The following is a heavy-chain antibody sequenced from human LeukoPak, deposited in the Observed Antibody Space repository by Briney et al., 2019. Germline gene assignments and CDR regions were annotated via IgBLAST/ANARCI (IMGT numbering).Heavy chain of an antibody. CDR2: ISGSGGST. CDR3: AKTVLRFLEWLLWDG. V-gene: IGHV3-23*01. D-gene: IGHD3-3*01. CDR1: GFTFSSYA. Sequence: GGSLRLSCAASGFTFSSYAMSWVRQAPGEGLEWVSAISGSGGSTYYADSVKGRFTISRDNSKNTLYLQMNSLRAEDTAVYYCAKTVLRFLEWLLWDGWGKGTTVTVSS. J-gene: IGHJ6*04.